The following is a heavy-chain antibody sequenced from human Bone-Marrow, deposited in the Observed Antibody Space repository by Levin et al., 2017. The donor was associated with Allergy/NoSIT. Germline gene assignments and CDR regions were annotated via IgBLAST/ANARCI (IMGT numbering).Heavy chain of an antibody. CDR1: GGSISSSSYY. CDR3: ASLAAVVGAFDI. D-gene: IGHD6-13*01. Sequence: SETLFLTCTVSGGSISSSSYYWGWIRQPPGKGLEWIGSIYYSGSTYYNPSLKSRVTISVDTSKNQFSLKLSSVTAADTAVYYCASLAAVVGAFDIWGQGTMVTVSS. V-gene: IGHV4-39*01. CDR2: IYYSGST. J-gene: IGHJ3*02.